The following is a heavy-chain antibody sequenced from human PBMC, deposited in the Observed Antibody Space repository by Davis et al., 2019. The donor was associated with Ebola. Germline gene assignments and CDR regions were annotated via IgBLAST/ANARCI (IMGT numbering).Heavy chain of an antibody. D-gene: IGHD2-2*01. CDR2: ISGSGGST. J-gene: IGHJ6*03. Sequence: GESLKISCAASGFTFSSYAMSWVRQAPGKGLEWVSAISGSGGSTYYADSVKGRFTISRDNSKNTLYLQMNSLRAEDTAVYYCAKGDVVVPAAIFYYYYMDVWGKGTTVTVSS. CDR3: AKGDVVVPAAIFYYYYMDV. V-gene: IGHV3-23*01. CDR1: GFTFSSYA.